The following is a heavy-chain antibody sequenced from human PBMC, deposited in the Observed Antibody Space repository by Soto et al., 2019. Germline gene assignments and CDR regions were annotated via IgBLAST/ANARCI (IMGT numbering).Heavy chain of an antibody. V-gene: IGHV4-34*01. Sequence: QVQLQQWGAGLLKPSETLSLTCAVYGGSFSGYYWSWIRQPPGKGLEWIGEINHSGSTNYNPSLKSRVTXAXGXXKNQFSLKLSSVTAPDTAVYYCARPYSSSWSPFDYWGQGTLATVSS. CDR1: GGSFSGYY. CDR2: INHSGST. J-gene: IGHJ4*02. CDR3: ARPYSSSWSPFDY. D-gene: IGHD6-13*01.